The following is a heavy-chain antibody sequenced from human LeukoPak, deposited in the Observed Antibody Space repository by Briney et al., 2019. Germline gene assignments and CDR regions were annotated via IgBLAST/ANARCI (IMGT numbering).Heavy chain of an antibody. D-gene: IGHD2-15*01. CDR2: IYYSGST. CDR1: GGSISSSSYY. CDR3: ARHARSIVVVVAASSPFDY. V-gene: IGHV4-39*01. J-gene: IGHJ4*02. Sequence: KPSETLSLTCTVSGGSISSSSYYWGWIRQPPGKGLEWIGSIYYSGSTYYNPSLKSRVTISVDTSKNQFSLKLSSVTAADTAVYYCARHARSIVVVVAASSPFDYWGQGTLVTVSS.